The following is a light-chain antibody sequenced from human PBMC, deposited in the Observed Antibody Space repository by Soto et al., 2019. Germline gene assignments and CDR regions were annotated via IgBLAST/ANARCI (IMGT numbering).Light chain of an antibody. CDR3: QQLISYPVT. V-gene: IGKV1-9*01. CDR1: QGVSRY. Sequence: DIQLTQSPSFLSASVGDRVTITCRASQGVSRYLAWYQQKPGKAPKLLIYAASTLQRGAPSRFSGGGSETEFTLTSSSLQPEDFATYFCQQLISYPVTFGGGTKVEIK. CDR2: AAS. J-gene: IGKJ4*01.